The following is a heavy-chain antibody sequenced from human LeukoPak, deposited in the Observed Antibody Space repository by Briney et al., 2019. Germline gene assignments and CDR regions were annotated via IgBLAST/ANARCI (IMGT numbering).Heavy chain of an antibody. CDR2: FDPEDGET. J-gene: IGHJ3*02. V-gene: IGHV1-24*01. CDR1: GYTLTELS. Sequence: ASVKVSCKVSGYTLTELSMHWVRQAPGKGLEWMGGFDPEDGETIYAQKFQGRVTMTEDTSTDTAYMELSSLRSEDTAVYYCATGYTVYDSSGPNAFDIWGQGTMVTASS. D-gene: IGHD3-22*01. CDR3: ATGYTVYDSSGPNAFDI.